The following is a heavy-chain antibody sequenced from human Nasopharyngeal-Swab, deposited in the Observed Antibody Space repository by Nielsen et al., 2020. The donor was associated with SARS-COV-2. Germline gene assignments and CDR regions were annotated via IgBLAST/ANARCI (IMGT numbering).Heavy chain of an antibody. J-gene: IGHJ4*02. V-gene: IGHV3-21*01. D-gene: IGHD6-13*01. CDR2: ISSSSSYI. CDR1: GFTFSSSS. Sequence: GESLKISCAASGFTFSSSSMNWVRQAPGKGLEWVSSISSSSSYIYYADSVKGRFTISRDNAKNSLYLQMNSLRAEDTAVYFCARDPTYSSSWTYYFDYWGQGTLVTVSS. CDR3: ARDPTYSSSWTYYFDY.